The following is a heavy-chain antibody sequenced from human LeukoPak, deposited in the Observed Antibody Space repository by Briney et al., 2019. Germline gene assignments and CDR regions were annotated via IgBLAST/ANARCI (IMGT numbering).Heavy chain of an antibody. Sequence: SETLSLTCAVYGGSFSGYYWGWIRQPPGKGLEWIGSIYYNGSTYYNPSLKSRVTISVDTSKNQFSLSLSPVTAADTAVFYCARRLVYYDSSGPRRGFDSWGQGTPVTVSS. CDR2: IYYNGST. CDR1: GGSFSGYY. J-gene: IGHJ5*01. D-gene: IGHD3-22*01. CDR3: ARRLVYYDSSGPRRGFDS. V-gene: IGHV4-34*01.